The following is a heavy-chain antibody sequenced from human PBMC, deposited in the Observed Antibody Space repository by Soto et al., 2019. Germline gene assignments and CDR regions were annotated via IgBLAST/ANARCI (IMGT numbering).Heavy chain of an antibody. CDR3: ARGADFWSGYYKY. J-gene: IGHJ4*02. Sequence: PGGSLRLSCAASGFTVSSNYMSWVRQAPGKGLEWVSVIYSGGSTYYADSVKGRFTISRDNSKNTLYLQMNSLRAEDTAVYYCARGADFWSGYYKYWGQGTLVTVSS. CDR1: GFTVSSNY. CDR2: IYSGGST. D-gene: IGHD3-3*01. V-gene: IGHV3-53*01.